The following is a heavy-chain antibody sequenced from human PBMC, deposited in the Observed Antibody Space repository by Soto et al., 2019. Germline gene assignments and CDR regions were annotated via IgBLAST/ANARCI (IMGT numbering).Heavy chain of an antibody. V-gene: IGHV3-23*01. CDR2: LSNTGRRT. CDR1: VFPFGANA. D-gene: IGHD1-26*01. CDR3: ATEMGATQGPFDN. Sequence: EVQVLESGGGLVQPGGSLRLSCVVSVFPFGANAMSWVRQAPGKGLEWVSGLSNTGRRTSYADSVKGRFNISRDNSENTVYLQMNSLRVENTAVYYCATEMGATQGPFDNWGQGTLVTVSS. J-gene: IGHJ4*02.